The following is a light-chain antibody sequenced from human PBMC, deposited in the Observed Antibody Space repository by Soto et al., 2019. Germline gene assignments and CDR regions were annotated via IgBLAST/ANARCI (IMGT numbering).Light chain of an antibody. CDR1: RIVSRI. CDR2: GAS. Sequence: EKVIRQSPATLSVSPGETATLSVWASRIVSRILAWYQQKPGQPPRLLIYGASSRATGIPDRFSGSGSGTDFTLTISRLEPEDFAVYYCQQYGGSRTFGQGTRLDI. CDR3: QQYGGSRT. V-gene: IGKV3-20*01. J-gene: IGKJ5*01.